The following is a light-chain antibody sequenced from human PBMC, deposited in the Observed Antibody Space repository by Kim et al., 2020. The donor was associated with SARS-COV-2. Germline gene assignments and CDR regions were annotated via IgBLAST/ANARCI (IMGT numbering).Light chain of an antibody. Sequence: QSALTQPPSVSGSPGQSVTISCTGTSSDVGSYNRVSWYQQPPGTAPKLMIHEVSNRPSGVPDRFSGSKSGNTASLTISGLQAEDEADYYCSSYTSNSTPYVFGTGTKVTV. V-gene: IGLV2-18*02. J-gene: IGLJ1*01. CDR1: SSDVGSYNR. CDR3: SSYTSNSTPYV. CDR2: EVS.